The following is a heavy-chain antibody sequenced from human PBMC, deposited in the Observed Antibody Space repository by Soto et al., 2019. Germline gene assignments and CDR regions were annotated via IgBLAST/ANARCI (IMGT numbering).Heavy chain of an antibody. D-gene: IGHD3-10*01. CDR2: IYYSGST. CDR1: GGSISSSSYY. J-gene: IGHJ6*02. V-gene: IGHV4-39*01. CDR3: ALLAGPPYYYYYGMDV. Sequence: SETLSLTCTVSGGSISSSSYYWGWIRQPPGKGLEWIGSIYYSGSTYYNPSLKSRVTISVDTSKNQFSLKLSSVTAADTAVYYCALLAGPPYYYYYGMDVWGQGTTVTVS.